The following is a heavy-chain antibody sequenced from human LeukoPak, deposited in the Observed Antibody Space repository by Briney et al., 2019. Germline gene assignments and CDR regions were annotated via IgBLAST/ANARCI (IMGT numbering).Heavy chain of an antibody. CDR3: ARAKSDRTLFDACDI. V-gene: IGHV3-48*03. CDR1: GFSFSSYE. Sequence: GGSLRLSCAASGFSFSSYEMNWVRQAPGKGLEWISYISASGTLTHYADSVEGRFTISRDNAKNSLYLQMNSLKAEDTAVYYRARAKSDRTLFDACDIWGQGTMVTVSS. CDR2: ISASGTLT. J-gene: IGHJ3*02. D-gene: IGHD1-14*01.